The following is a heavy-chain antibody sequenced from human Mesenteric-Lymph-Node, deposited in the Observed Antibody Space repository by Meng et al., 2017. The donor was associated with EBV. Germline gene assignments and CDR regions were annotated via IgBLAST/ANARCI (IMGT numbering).Heavy chain of an antibody. Sequence: QGQLVQSGAEVKKPGASVKVSCKASGYTFTDYDVDWVRQAPGQGLEWMGRINPKSGDTNYAQKFQGRITLTRDTSISTAYMELSRLRSDDTAVYYCARGRYELIWGLFDPWGQGTLVTVSS. D-gene: IGHD1-1*01. CDR2: INPKSGDT. J-gene: IGHJ5*02. V-gene: IGHV1-2*06. CDR1: GYTFTDYD. CDR3: ARGRYELIWGLFDP.